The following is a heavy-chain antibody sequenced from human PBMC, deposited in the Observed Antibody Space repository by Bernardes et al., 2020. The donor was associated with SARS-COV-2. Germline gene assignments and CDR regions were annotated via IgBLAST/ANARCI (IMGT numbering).Heavy chain of an antibody. CDR3: TRDVVDRGDFWAGQSDY. CDR2: ISGTGRYI. CDR1: GYTFSSHT. D-gene: IGHD3-3*01. J-gene: IGHJ4*02. Sequence: GGSLRLCCLGSGYTFSSHTMTWVRQAPGKGLEWVSLISGTGRYIYYADSVMGRVTISRDNAKNSLSLQMNSLTAEDTAIYYCTRDVVDRGDFWAGQSDYWGQGALVTVSS. V-gene: IGHV3-21*01.